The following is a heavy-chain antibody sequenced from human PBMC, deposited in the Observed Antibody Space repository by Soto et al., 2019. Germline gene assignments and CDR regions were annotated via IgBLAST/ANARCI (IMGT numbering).Heavy chain of an antibody. Sequence: QPQLQESGPGLVKPSETLSLTCTVSGGSISSSSYYWGWIRQPPGKGLEWIGSIYYSGSTYYNPSLKSRVTISVDTSKNQFSLKPSSVTAADTAVYYCARPGNYGSGSYLYYFDYWGQGTLVTVSS. CDR2: IYYSGST. V-gene: IGHV4-39*01. J-gene: IGHJ4*02. D-gene: IGHD3-10*01. CDR1: GGSISSSSYY. CDR3: ARPGNYGSGSYLYYFDY.